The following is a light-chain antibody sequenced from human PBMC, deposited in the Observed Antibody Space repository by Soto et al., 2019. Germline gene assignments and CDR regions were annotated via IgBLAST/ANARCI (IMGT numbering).Light chain of an antibody. Sequence: EIVLTQSPGTLSLSPGERATLSCRASQSVSSSYLAWYQQKPGQAPRLLIYDASSRATGIPDRFSGGGSGTDFTLTISRLEPEDFAVYYCQQYGTSYRTFGQGTKVDIK. CDR1: QSVSSSY. V-gene: IGKV3-20*01. CDR2: DAS. J-gene: IGKJ1*01. CDR3: QQYGTSYRT.